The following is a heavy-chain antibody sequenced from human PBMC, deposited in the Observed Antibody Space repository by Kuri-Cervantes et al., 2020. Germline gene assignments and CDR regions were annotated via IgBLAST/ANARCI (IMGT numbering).Heavy chain of an antibody. CDR2: ISYDANNK. V-gene: IGHV3-30-3*01. J-gene: IGHJ3*02. CDR3: ARDGGYDASDI. CDR1: GFTFSTYT. Sequence: GESLKISCAASGFTFSTYTMHWVRQAPGKGLEWVAVISYDANNKYYADSVKGRFTISRDNAKNLLYLQVYSLRAEDTAVYYCARDGGYDASDIWGQGTMVTVSS. D-gene: IGHD5-12*01.